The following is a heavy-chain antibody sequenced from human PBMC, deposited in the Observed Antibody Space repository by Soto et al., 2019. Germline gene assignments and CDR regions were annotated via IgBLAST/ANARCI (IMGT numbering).Heavy chain of an antibody. J-gene: IGHJ4*02. CDR1: GGSFGDNY. V-gene: IGHV4-59*03. CDR2: IYYSGST. CDR3: AAGTLGAVWTPLDH. Sequence: SETLSLTCDVSGGSFGDNYWTWIRHFPGKGLEWIGYIYYSGSTNYNPSLKSRVSISVDASKAQFSLQLTSVTAADTALYYCAAGTLGAVWTPLDHWGQG. D-gene: IGHD3-16*01.